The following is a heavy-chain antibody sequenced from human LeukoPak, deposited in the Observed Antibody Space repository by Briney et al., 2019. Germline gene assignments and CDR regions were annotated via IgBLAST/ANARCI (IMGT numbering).Heavy chain of an antibody. CDR1: GFTFSSYA. CDR2: ISGSGGST. Sequence: GSLGLSCAASGFTFSSYAMSWVRQAPGKGLEWVSAISGSGGSTYYADSVKGRFTISRDNSRNTLYLQMNSLRAEDTAVYYCAKVYWFGGYMDVWGKGTTVAVSS. D-gene: IGHD3-10*01. CDR3: AKVYWFGGYMDV. V-gene: IGHV3-23*01. J-gene: IGHJ6*03.